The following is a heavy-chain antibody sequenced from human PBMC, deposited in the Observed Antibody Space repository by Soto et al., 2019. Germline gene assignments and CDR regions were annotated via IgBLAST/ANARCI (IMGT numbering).Heavy chain of an antibody. CDR1: GYTFTSYG. Sequence: ASVKVSCKASGYTFTSYGISWVRQAPGQGLEWMGWISAYNGNTNYAQKLQGRVTMTTDTSTSTAYMELRSLRSDDTAVYYCARDLGIAVAGTVGDFDYWGQGTLVTVSS. V-gene: IGHV1-18*04. CDR3: ARDLGIAVAGTVGDFDY. J-gene: IGHJ4*02. D-gene: IGHD6-19*01. CDR2: ISAYNGNT.